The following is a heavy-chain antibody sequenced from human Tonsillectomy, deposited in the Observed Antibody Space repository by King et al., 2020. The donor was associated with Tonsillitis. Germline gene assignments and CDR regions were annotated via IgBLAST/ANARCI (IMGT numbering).Heavy chain of an antibody. Sequence: VQLVESGGSLVQPGGSLRLSCAASGFSFSNYAMSWVRQAPGKGPEWGSGITGSGDSTYYADSVKCRFTISRDNSKDTLYLEMNSLRVEDTAVYYCARRDYYDSSDFAPLFDYWGQGTLVSLSS. V-gene: IGHV3-23*04. D-gene: IGHD3-22*01. CDR3: ARRDYYDSSDFAPLFDY. J-gene: IGHJ4*02. CDR1: GFSFSNYA. CDR2: ITGSGDST.